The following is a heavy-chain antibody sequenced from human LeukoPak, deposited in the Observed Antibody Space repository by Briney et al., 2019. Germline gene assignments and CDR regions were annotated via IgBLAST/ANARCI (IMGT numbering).Heavy chain of an antibody. J-gene: IGHJ4*02. CDR1: GFTFSSYS. CDR3: ARVIGHCSGGSCHIFYLDY. V-gene: IGHV3-48*04. D-gene: IGHD2-15*01. CDR2: ISSSSSTI. Sequence: GGSLRLSCAASGFTFSSYSMNWVRQAPGKGLEWVSYISSSSSTIYYADSVKGRFTISRDNSKSSLYLQMNSLRAEDTAVYYCARVIGHCSGGSCHIFYLDYWGQGTLVTVSS.